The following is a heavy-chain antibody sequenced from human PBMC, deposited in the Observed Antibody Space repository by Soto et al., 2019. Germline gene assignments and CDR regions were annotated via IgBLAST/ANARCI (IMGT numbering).Heavy chain of an antibody. Sequence: SATLSLSCTVSGVSISSSRDFWGGIRAPPGKGLAWIGSIYYSGSTDYNPSLKSRVTISVDTSKNQFSLKLSSVTAADTAVYYCATLPVLLWFGELSNVDYYYYGMDVWGQGTTVT. CDR3: ATLPVLLWFGELSNVDYYYYGMDV. V-gene: IGHV4-39*01. J-gene: IGHJ6*02. CDR1: GVSISSSRDF. D-gene: IGHD3-10*01. CDR2: IYYSGST.